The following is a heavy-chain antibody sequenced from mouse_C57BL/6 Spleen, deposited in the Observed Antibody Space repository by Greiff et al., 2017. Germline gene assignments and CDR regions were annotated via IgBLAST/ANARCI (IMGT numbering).Heavy chain of an antibody. V-gene: IGHV1-9*01. CDR1: GYTFTGYW. Sequence: VQLQQSGAELMKPGASVKLSCKATGYTFTGYWIAWVKQRPGHGLEWIGEILPGSGSTNYNEKFKGKATFTADTSSNTAYMQPRSLTTEDSAIYYCAKVYYYGGSPQQGFAYWGQGTLVTVSA. J-gene: IGHJ3*01. CDR3: AKVYYYGGSPQQGFAY. CDR2: ILPGSGST. D-gene: IGHD1-1*01.